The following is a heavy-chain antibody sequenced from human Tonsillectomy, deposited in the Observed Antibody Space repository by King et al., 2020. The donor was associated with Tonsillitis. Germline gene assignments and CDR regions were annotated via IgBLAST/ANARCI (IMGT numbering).Heavy chain of an antibody. Sequence: QLVQSRAEVKKPGESLKISCKGSGYRFTSYWIGWVRQMPGKGLEWMGFIHPGDSDTRYSPSFQGQVTISADKSITTAYLQWSSLKASDTAMYYCARTGFGYSYEGVFDIWGPGTMVTVSS. J-gene: IGHJ3*02. CDR3: ARTGFGYSYEGVFDI. D-gene: IGHD5-18*01. CDR2: IHPGDSDT. V-gene: IGHV5-51*01. CDR1: GYRFTSYW.